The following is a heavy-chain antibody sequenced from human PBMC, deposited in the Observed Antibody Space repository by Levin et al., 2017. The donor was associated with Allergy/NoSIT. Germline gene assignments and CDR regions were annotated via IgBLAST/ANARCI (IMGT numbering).Heavy chain of an antibody. CDR1: GGSISSYY. CDR2: IYYSGST. CDR3: ARPCIAGGVGWCY. J-gene: IGHJ4*02. V-gene: IGHV4-59*08. D-gene: IGHD6-13*01. Sequence: SQTLSLTCTVSGGSISSYYWSWIRQPPGKGLEWIGYIYYSGSTNYNPSLKSRVTISVDTSKNQFSLKLSSVTAADTAVYYCARPCIAGGVGWCYWGQGTLVTVSS.